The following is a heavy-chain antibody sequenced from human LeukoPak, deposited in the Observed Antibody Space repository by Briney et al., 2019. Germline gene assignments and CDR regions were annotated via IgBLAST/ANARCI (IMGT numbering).Heavy chain of an antibody. V-gene: IGHV3-30-3*01. CDR2: VSYDGATT. CDR1: GFTFSSHS. D-gene: IGHD6-19*01. CDR3: ARDNGYSNGHAFDS. Sequence: GGSLRLSCAASGFTFSSHSMHWVRQAPGKGLEWVALVSYDGATTYYSRSVMGRFTISRDNSKNTLCLQMNSLRPEDTALYYCARDNGYSNGHAFDSWGQGTLVTVSS. J-gene: IGHJ4*02.